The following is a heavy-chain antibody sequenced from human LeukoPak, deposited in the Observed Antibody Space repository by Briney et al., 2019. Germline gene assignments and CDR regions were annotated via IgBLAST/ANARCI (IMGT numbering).Heavy chain of an antibody. CDR1: GFSFSSYA. Sequence: GGSLRLSCAASGFSFSSYAMNWVRQAPGKGLEWVSSISTSSRYIYYADSVKGRFIISRDNAKNSLYLQMNSLRAEDTAVYFCAREGPYLGAAVAGTAALDSWGQGTLVTVSS. J-gene: IGHJ4*02. CDR2: ISTSSRYI. V-gene: IGHV3-21*06. D-gene: IGHD6-19*01. CDR3: AREGPYLGAAVAGTAALDS.